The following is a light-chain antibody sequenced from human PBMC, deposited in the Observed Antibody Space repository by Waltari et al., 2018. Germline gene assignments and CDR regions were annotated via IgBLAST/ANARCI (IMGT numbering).Light chain of an antibody. V-gene: IGKV3-15*01. J-gene: IGKJ2*01. CDR2: GAS. CDR3: QQYYNWPPET. CDR1: QNINSD. Sequence: EIEMTQSPTSLSVSPGDRVTLSCRASQNINSDLAWYQQKSGQPPRLLIYGASSRATDIPARFSGSGSGTEFTLTITSLQSEDFAVYYCQQYYNWPPETFGQGTKLEIK.